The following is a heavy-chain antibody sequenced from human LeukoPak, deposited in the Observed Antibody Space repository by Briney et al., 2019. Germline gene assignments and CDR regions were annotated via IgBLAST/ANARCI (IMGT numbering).Heavy chain of an antibody. CDR3: ARDHSSGYSYRHPDY. J-gene: IGHJ4*02. CDR1: GFTFSSYW. V-gene: IGHV3-7*01. D-gene: IGHD3-22*01. Sequence: GGSLRLSCAASGFTFSSYWMSWVRQAPGKGLEWVANIKQDGSEKYYVDSVKGRFTISRDNAQNSLYLQMNSLRAEDTAVYYCARDHSSGYSYRHPDYWGQGTLVTVSS. CDR2: IKQDGSEK.